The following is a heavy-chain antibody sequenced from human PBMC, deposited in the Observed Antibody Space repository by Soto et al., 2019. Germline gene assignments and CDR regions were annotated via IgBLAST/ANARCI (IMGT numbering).Heavy chain of an antibody. V-gene: IGHV3-33*01. CDR2: IWYDGSNK. CDR1: GFTFSSYG. D-gene: IGHD3-3*01. CDR3: ARGTTFWSGSYYFDY. J-gene: IGHJ4*02. Sequence: ESGGGVVQPGRSLRLSCAASGFTFSSYGMHWVRQAPGKGLEWVAVIWYDGSNKYYADSVKGRFTISRDNSKNTLYLQMNSLRAEDTAVYYCARGTTFWSGSYYFDYWGQGTLVTVSS.